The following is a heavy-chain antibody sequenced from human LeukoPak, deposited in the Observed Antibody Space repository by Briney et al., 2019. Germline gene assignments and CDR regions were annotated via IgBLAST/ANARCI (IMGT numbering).Heavy chain of an antibody. Sequence: ASVKVSCKASGYTFTGYYMHWVRQAPGQGLEWMGWINPNSGGTNCAQKFQGRVTMTRDTSISTAYMELSRLRSDDTAVYYCARVIAAAGPLDYWGQGTLVTVSS. D-gene: IGHD6-13*01. CDR2: INPNSGGT. V-gene: IGHV1-2*02. J-gene: IGHJ4*02. CDR1: GYTFTGYY. CDR3: ARVIAAAGPLDY.